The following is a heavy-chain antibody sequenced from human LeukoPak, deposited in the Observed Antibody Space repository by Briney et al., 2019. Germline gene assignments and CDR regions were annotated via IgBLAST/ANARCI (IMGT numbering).Heavy chain of an antibody. CDR2: IYTSGST. J-gene: IGHJ3*02. D-gene: IGHD1-1*01. V-gene: IGHV4-61*02. Sequence: SQTLSLTCTVSGGSINSGGYYWSCIRQPAGKGLECIGRIYTSGSTNYNPSLKSRVTISVDTSKNQFSLKLSSVTAADTAVYYCAREVLPDAFDIWGQGTMVTVSS. CDR3: AREVLPDAFDI. CDR1: GGSINSGGYY.